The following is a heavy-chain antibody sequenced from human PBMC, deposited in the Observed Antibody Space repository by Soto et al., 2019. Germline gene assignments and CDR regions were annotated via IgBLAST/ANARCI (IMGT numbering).Heavy chain of an antibody. CDR2: IIPILGIA. V-gene: IGHV1-69*02. Sequence: GASVKVSCKTSGGTFSSYTISWVRQAPGQGLEWMGRIIPILGIANYAQKFQGRVTITADKSTSTAYMELSSLRSEDTAVDYCARGQGSWYFDYWGQGTLVTVSS. CDR1: GGTFSSYT. J-gene: IGHJ4*02. CDR3: ARGQGSWYFDY. D-gene: IGHD6-13*01.